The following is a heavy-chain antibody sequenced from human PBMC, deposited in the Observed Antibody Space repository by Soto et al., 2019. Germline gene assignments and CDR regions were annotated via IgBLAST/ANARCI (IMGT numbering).Heavy chain of an antibody. J-gene: IGHJ4*02. CDR1: GYTVTSYG. V-gene: IGHV1-18*01. CDR3: ASSVITILPRYYFDY. CDR2: ISAYNGNT. Sequence: GASVKVSCKASGYTVTSYGISWLRQAPGQGLEWMGWISAYNGNTNYAQKLQGRVTMTTDTSTSTAYMELRSLRSDDTAVYYCASSVITILPRYYFDYWGQGTLVTVSS. D-gene: IGHD3-9*01.